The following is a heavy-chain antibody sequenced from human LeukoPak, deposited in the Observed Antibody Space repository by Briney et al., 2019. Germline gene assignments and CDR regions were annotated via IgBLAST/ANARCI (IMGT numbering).Heavy chain of an antibody. Sequence: GGSLTLSCAASGFTFSSYCMHWVRQPPGKGLEWVAFIQYDGSNKYYADSVKGRFTLSRDNSKNTLYLQMNSLRAEDTAVYYCAKDRLGSSFSFGYWGQGTLGTVSS. CDR2: IQYDGSNK. D-gene: IGHD6-6*01. V-gene: IGHV3-30*02. J-gene: IGHJ4*02. CDR3: AKDRLGSSFSFGY. CDR1: GFTFSSYC.